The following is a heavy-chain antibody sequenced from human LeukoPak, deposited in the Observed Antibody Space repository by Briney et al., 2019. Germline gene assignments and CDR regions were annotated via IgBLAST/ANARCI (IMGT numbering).Heavy chain of an antibody. CDR1: GYSISNNYY. CDR3: ARQTGSGLFILP. J-gene: IGHJ4*02. V-gene: IGHV4-38-2*02. Sequence: KPSETLSLTCTVSGYSISNNYYWGWIRQPPGKGLEWIGSIYHSGNTYYNPSLKSRVTISVDTSKNQFSLKLTSVTAADTAVYYCARQTGSGLFILPGGQGTLVTVSS. D-gene: IGHD3/OR15-3a*01. CDR2: IYHSGNT.